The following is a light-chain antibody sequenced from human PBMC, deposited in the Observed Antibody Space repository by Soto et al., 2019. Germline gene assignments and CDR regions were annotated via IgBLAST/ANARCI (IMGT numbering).Light chain of an antibody. CDR3: SSYTTTSVVV. V-gene: IGLV2-14*03. J-gene: IGLJ2*01. Sequence: QSALTQPASVSGSPGQSSTISCTGTSSDVGGYNYVSWYQQHPGKVPKLMIYDVTNRPSGVSDRFSGSKSANTASLTISGLQADDEADYYCSSYTTTSVVVFGGGTKRTVL. CDR2: DVT. CDR1: SSDVGGYNY.